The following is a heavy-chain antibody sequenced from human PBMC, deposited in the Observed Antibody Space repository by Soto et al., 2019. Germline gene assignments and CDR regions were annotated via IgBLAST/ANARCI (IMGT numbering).Heavy chain of an antibody. J-gene: IGHJ4*02. Sequence: EVQLLESGGGLVQPGGSLRLSCAASGFTFSTYAMSWVRQAPGKGLEWVSAISGTGGSTYYADSVKGRFTTSRDNSTDALDLQMNSLRAEGTGVYYCAKNWDTTSSSSSHWGQGALVTVSS. CDR3: AKNWDTTSSSSSH. V-gene: IGHV3-23*01. CDR1: GFTFSTYA. D-gene: IGHD6-6*01. CDR2: ISGTGGST.